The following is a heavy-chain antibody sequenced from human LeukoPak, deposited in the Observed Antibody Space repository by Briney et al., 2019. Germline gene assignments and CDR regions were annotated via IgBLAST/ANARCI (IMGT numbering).Heavy chain of an antibody. J-gene: IGHJ3*02. Sequence: ASVKVSCKVSGYTLTELSMHWVRQAPGKGLEWMGGFDPEDGETIYAQKLQGRVTITRDMSTSTAYMELSSLRSDDTAVYYCAAEDDYIWKSYRSLDIWGQGTMVTVSS. CDR1: GYTLTELS. CDR3: AAEDDYIWKSYRSLDI. D-gene: IGHD3-16*02. V-gene: IGHV1-24*01. CDR2: FDPEDGET.